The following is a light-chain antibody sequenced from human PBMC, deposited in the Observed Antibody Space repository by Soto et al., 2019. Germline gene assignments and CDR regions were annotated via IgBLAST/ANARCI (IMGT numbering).Light chain of an antibody. CDR1: QSVSGA. V-gene: IGKV3-15*01. CDR2: GAS. Sequence: EIVLSQSLSTLSVYQRERATFSCRASQSVSGALAWYQHNPGRAPRLLIYGASTRATGIPARFSGRGSGTEFTLTISSLQSVDFAVYYCQQYVHWPQTFGQATKVDIK. J-gene: IGKJ1*01. CDR3: QQYVHWPQT.